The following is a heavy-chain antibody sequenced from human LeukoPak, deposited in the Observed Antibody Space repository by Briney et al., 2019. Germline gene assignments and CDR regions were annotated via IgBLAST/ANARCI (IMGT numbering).Heavy chain of an antibody. V-gene: IGHV3-23*01. D-gene: IGHD3-9*01. J-gene: IGHJ4*02. CDR1: GFTLSSYA. CDR3: AKWGDYDVLTGYYVSDY. CDR2: ITGGGSGI. Sequence: GGSLRLSCAASGFTLSSYAMTWVRQAPGKGLEWVSAITGGGSGIYYADSMKSRFTISRDNSKNTLYLQINSLRAEDTAVYYCAKWGDYDVLTGYYVSDYWGQGTLVTVSS.